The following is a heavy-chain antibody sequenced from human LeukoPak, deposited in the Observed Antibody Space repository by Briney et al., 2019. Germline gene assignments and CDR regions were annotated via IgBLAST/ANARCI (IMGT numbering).Heavy chain of an antibody. CDR2: TYYGSKWYN. Sequence: SQTLSLTCAISGDSVSSNSGAWNWIRQSPSRGLEWLGRTYYGSKWYNEYAVSVKSRITVNADTSKNQFSLNLSSVTAADTAVYYCARCLATGGRVSFDYWGQGTLVTVSS. J-gene: IGHJ4*02. D-gene: IGHD6-13*01. CDR3: ARCLATGGRVSFDY. CDR1: GDSVSSNSGA. V-gene: IGHV6-1*01.